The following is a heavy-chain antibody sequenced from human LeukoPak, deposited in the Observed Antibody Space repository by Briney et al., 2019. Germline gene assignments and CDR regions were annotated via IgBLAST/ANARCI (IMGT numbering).Heavy chain of an antibody. CDR2: ISAYNGNT. Sequence: ASVKVSCKASGYTFTGYYMHWVRQAPGQGLEWMGWISAYNGNTNYAQKLQGRVTMTTDTSTSTAYMELRSLRSDDTAVYYCARAESSGWNNWFDPWGQGTLVTVSS. CDR1: GYTFTGYY. V-gene: IGHV1-18*04. CDR3: ARAESSGWNNWFDP. J-gene: IGHJ5*02. D-gene: IGHD6-19*01.